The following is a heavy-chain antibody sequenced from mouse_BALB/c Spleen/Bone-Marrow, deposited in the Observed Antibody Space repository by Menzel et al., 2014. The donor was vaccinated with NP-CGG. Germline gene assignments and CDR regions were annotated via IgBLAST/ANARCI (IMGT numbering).Heavy chain of an antibody. D-gene: IGHD4-1*01. CDR3: ARDWDEYYFDY. CDR1: GYSFTSYY. V-gene: IGHV1-66*01. CDR2: IFPGSDNT. J-gene: IGHJ2*01. Sequence: VQLQQSGPELVKPGASVKMSCKASGYSFTSYYIHWVKQRPGQGLKWIGWIFPGSDNTKYNEKFKGKATLTADTSSSTAYMHLSSLTSEDSAVYFCARDWDEYYFDYWGQGTTLTVSS.